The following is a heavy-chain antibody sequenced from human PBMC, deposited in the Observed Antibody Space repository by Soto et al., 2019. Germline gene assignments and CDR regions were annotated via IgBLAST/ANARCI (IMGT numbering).Heavy chain of an antibody. Sequence: QVQLVESGGGVVQPGTSLRLSCVGSGFTFRSYVIHWVRQAPGKGLEWVAVTSYDGSNNFYGDSVKGRFTISRHNSRNTVDLQMDSLTVEDTALYYCARWGTTGGLDVWGQGTLVFVSS. CDR2: TSYDGSNN. D-gene: IGHD3-16*01. J-gene: IGHJ4*02. CDR1: GFTFRSYV. V-gene: IGHV3-33*05. CDR3: ARWGTTGGLDV.